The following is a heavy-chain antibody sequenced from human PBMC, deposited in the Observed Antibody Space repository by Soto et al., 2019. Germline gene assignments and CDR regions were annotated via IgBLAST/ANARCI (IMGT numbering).Heavy chain of an antibody. CDR2: MNPNSGNT. CDR3: ATLIDSSGYGDAFDI. J-gene: IGHJ3*02. Sequence: ASVKVSCKASGYTFTSYDINWVRQATGQGLEWMGWMNPNSGNTGYAQKFQGRVTMSRNTSISTAYMELSSLRSEDTAVYYCATLIDSSGYGDAFDIWGQGTMVTVSS. CDR1: GYTFTSYD. D-gene: IGHD3-22*01. V-gene: IGHV1-8*01.